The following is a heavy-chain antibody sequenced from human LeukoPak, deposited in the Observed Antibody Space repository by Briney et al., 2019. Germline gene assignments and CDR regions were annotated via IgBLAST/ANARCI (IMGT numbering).Heavy chain of an antibody. J-gene: IGHJ4*02. D-gene: IGHD6-6*01. Sequence: PSETLSLTCTVSGGSISSGNYYWTWLRQPAGKGLEWIGRIYSSGSTSNNPSLKSRVTISVDTSKNQFSLKLSSVTAADTAVYYCARRDDYSNSVDYWGQGTLVTVSS. CDR1: GGSISSGNYY. CDR2: IYSSGST. V-gene: IGHV4-61*02. CDR3: ARRDDYSNSVDY.